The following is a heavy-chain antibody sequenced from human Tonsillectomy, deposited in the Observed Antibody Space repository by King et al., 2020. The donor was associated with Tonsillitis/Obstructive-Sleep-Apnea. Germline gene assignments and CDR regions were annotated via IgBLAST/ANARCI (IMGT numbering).Heavy chain of an antibody. J-gene: IGHJ4*02. Sequence: VQLVESGGGLVKPGGSLRLSCAASGFTFSDYYMSWIRQAPGKGLEWVSYISSGSSYKNYADSVKGRFTISRDNAKNSLYLQMNSLRAEDTAGYYCANHYPNTPPCDDRGRGTLVTVSS. V-gene: IGHV3-11*05. CDR2: ISSGSSYK. CDR3: ANHYPNTPPCDD. D-gene: IGHD3-10*01. CDR1: GFTFSDYY.